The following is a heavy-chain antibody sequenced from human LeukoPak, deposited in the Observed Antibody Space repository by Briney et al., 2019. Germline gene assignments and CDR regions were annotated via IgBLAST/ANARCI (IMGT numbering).Heavy chain of an antibody. V-gene: IGHV3-48*01. CDR3: ASFPWDLRPT. J-gene: IGHJ4*02. CDR1: GFPFSTYS. D-gene: IGHD1-26*01. CDR2: ITSTSDTI. Sequence: PGGSLRLSCVTSGFPFSTYSMNWVRQAPGMGLEWLSYITSTSDTIYYADSVKGRFTISRDNAKNSLYLQMNSLRAEDTAVYYCASFPWDLRPTWGQGTLVSVAS.